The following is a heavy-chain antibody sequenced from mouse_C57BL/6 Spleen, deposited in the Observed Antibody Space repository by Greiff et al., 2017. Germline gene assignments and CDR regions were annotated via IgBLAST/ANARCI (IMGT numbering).Heavy chain of an antibody. J-gene: IGHJ3*01. V-gene: IGHV1-82*01. D-gene: IGHD2-2*01. Sequence: VQLQQSGPELVKPGASVKISCKASGYAFSSSWMNWVKQRPGKGLEWIGRIYPGDGDTNSNGKFKGKATLTADKSSSTAYMQLSSLTSEDSAVYFCARDGYGAYWGQGTLVTVSA. CDR3: ARDGYGAY. CDR1: GYAFSSSW. CDR2: IYPGDGDT.